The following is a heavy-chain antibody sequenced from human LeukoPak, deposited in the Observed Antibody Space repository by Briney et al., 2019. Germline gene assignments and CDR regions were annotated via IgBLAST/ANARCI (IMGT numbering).Heavy chain of an antibody. J-gene: IGHJ3*02. CDR1: VFSFSSDS. Sequence: GGSLTLSCSASVFSFSSDSMNWVRHAPWKGLEYVSAITSNGDNTYYADSVQGRVTISRDNSKNTLYLQMSSLRAEDTAVYYCVKGVTTHQSDAFDIWGQGTMVTASS. V-gene: IGHV3-64D*06. CDR2: ITSNGDNT. CDR3: VKGVTTHQSDAFDI. D-gene: IGHD4-17*01.